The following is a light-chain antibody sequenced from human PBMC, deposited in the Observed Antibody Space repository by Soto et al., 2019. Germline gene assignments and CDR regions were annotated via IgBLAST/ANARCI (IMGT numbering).Light chain of an antibody. CDR2: DAS. CDR3: QQRSNWPQWT. V-gene: IGKV3-11*01. J-gene: IGKJ1*01. CDR1: QSVSSY. Sequence: ESVLTQSAATLSLSPGERATLSCRASQSVSSYLAWYQQKPGQAPRLLIYDASNRATGIPARFSGSGSGTDFTLTISSLEPEDFAVYYCQQRSNWPQWTFGQGTKV.